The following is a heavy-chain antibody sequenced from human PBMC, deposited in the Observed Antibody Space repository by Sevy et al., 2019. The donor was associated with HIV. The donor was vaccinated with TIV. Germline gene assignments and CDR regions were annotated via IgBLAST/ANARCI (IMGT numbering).Heavy chain of an antibody. D-gene: IGHD3-22*01. CDR2: INPNSGGT. CDR3: ARVWNSDYYDSSGPNWFDP. V-gene: IGHV1-2*02. CDR1: GYTFTGYS. J-gene: IGHJ5*02. Sequence: ASVKVSCKASGYTFTGYSMHWVRQAPGQGLEWMGWINPNSGGTNYAQKFQGRVTMTRDTSISTAYMELSRLKFDDPAVYYCARVWNSDYYDSSGPNWFDPWGQGTLVTVSS.